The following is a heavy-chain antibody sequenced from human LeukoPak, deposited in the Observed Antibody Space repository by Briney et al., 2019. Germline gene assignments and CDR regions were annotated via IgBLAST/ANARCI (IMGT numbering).Heavy chain of an antibody. D-gene: IGHD1-26*01. J-gene: IGHJ6*02. Sequence: GESLQISCKGSGYSFTSYWIGWVRQMPGKGLEWMGIIYPGDSDTRYSPSFQGQVTISADKSISTAYLQWSSLKASDTAMYYCARLEGATSYYYGMDVWGQGTTVTVSS. CDR1: GYSFTSYW. V-gene: IGHV5-51*01. CDR2: IYPGDSDT. CDR3: ARLEGATSYYYGMDV.